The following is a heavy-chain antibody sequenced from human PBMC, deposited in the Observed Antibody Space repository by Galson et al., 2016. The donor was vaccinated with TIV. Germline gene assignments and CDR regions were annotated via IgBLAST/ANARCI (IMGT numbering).Heavy chain of an antibody. Sequence: SVKVSCKASGYDFTSCAMNWVRQAPGQGLEWLGWINTRNGHPTYAQGFTGRFVFSLDTSVSTAFLQISVLTADDTAVYYCARSGDYNYYYSYMDVWSKGTTVTVSS. CDR1: GYDFTSCA. V-gene: IGHV7-4-1*02. J-gene: IGHJ6*03. D-gene: IGHD4-17*01. CDR2: INTRNGHP. CDR3: ARSGDYNYYYSYMDV.